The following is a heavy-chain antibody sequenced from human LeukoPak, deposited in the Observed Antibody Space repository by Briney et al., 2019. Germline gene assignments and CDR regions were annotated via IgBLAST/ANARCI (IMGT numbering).Heavy chain of an antibody. D-gene: IGHD3-10*01. J-gene: IGHJ5*02. Sequence: SETLSLTCTVSGGSISSYYWSWIRQPPGKGLEWIGYIYYSGSTNYNPSLKSRVTISVDTSKNQFSLKLSSVTAADTAVYYCARGIRESNWFDPWGQGTLVTVSS. CDR1: GGSISSYY. V-gene: IGHV4-59*01. CDR2: IYYSGST. CDR3: ARGIRESNWFDP.